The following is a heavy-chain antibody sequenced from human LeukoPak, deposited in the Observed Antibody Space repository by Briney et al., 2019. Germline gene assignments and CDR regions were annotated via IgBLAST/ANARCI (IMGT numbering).Heavy chain of an antibody. J-gene: IGHJ2*01. Sequence: PGGSLRLSCAASGFTFSSYAMSWARQAPGKGLEWVSAISGSGGSTYYADSAKGRFTISRDNSKNTLYLQMNSLRAEDTAVYYCAKQSYYYDSSGYYDWYFDLWGRGTLVTVSS. D-gene: IGHD3-22*01. CDR3: AKQSYYYDSSGYYDWYFDL. CDR2: ISGSGGST. CDR1: GFTFSSYA. V-gene: IGHV3-23*01.